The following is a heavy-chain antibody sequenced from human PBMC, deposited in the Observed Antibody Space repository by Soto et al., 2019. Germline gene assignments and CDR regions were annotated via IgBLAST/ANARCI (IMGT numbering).Heavy chain of an antibody. J-gene: IGHJ6*02. D-gene: IGHD1-20*01. Sequence: QVQLVQSGAEVKKPGSSVKVSCKASGGTFSSYAISWVRQAPGQGLEWMGGIIPIFGTANYAQKFQGRVTICAAESTSTAYVELSSLTSEEPAVNYRARDRNCREMATISYYNYGMNGWGQGTTVTVSS. CDR2: IIPIFGTA. CDR3: ARDRNCREMATISYYNYGMNG. CDR1: GGTFSSYA. V-gene: IGHV1-69*01.